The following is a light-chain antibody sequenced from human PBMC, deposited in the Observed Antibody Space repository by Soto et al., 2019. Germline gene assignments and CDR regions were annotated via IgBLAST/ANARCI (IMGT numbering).Light chain of an antibody. CDR3: QQLNSDPYT. Sequence: DIQFTQAPSFRSASVGDTVTITCRASQAISSYFAWYQQKPGKAPQLLIYATSTLRSGVPSRFSGKRSGTEFTLTISSLQPEDFATYHCQQLNSDPYTFGQGTKVDI. CDR1: QAISSY. J-gene: IGKJ2*01. V-gene: IGKV1-9*01. CDR2: ATS.